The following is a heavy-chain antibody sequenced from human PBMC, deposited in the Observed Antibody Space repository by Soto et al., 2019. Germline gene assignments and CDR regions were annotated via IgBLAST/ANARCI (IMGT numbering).Heavy chain of an antibody. Sequence: DVQLVESGGGLVQSGGSLRLSCVASGFTFSRYRMTWVRQAPGKGLEWVSSASPGGDMTYYADSVRGRFTISRDNSRNILFLQISRLRAEDTATYCCAKDPHPPGVEIDYWGQGTLVTVSS. CDR3: AKDPHPPGVEIDY. CDR1: GFTFSRYR. D-gene: IGHD3-10*01. V-gene: IGHV3-23*04. J-gene: IGHJ4*02. CDR2: ASPGGDMT.